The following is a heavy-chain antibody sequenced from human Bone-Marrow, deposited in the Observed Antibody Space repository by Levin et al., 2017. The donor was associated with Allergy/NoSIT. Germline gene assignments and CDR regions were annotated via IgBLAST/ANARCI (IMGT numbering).Heavy chain of an antibody. J-gene: IGHJ4*02. CDR1: GFTFSNAW. CDR2: IKSKTDGGTT. V-gene: IGHV3-15*01. Sequence: GESLKISCAASGFTFSNAWMSWVRQAPGKGLEWVGRIKSKTDGGTTDYAAPVKGRFTISRDDSKNTLYLQMNSLKTEDTAVYYCTTDLVAITVTFDYWGQGTLVTVSS. D-gene: IGHD3-22*01. CDR3: TTDLVAITVTFDY.